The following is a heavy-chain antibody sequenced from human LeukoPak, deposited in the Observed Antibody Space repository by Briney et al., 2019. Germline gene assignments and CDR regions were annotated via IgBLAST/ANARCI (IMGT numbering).Heavy chain of an antibody. CDR2: IYYSGST. Sequence: PETLSLTCTVSGGSISDYYWSWIRQPPGKGLEYIGYIYYSGSTNYNPSLKSRVTISVDTSKNQFSLKLSSVTAADTAVYYCASSYGSGIHHYWGQGTLVTVSS. D-gene: IGHD3-10*01. V-gene: IGHV4-59*01. CDR1: GGSISDYY. CDR3: ASSYGSGIHHY. J-gene: IGHJ4*02.